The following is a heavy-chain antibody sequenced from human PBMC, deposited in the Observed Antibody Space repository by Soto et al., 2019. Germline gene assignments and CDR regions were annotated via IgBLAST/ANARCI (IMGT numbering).Heavy chain of an antibody. Sequence: EVHLVESGGGLVQPGGSLRLSCAASGFTVSSKYMSWVRQAPGKGLEWVSLIQSGGPTYYADSVKGRFTISRDTSENRLHLQMDSLRAEDTAVYYCARDDVLCDGGRCYGVPLDVCGKGTTVTVSS. D-gene: IGHD2-15*01. V-gene: IGHV3-66*01. CDR2: IQSGGPT. J-gene: IGHJ6*04. CDR3: ARDDVLCDGGRCYGVPLDV. CDR1: GFTVSSKY.